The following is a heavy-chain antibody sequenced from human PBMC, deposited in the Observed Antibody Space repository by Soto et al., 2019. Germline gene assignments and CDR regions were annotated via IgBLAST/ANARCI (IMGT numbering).Heavy chain of an antibody. CDR2: IYYSGST. CDR3: ARDHYVYDILTGYGYYYGMDV. D-gene: IGHD3-9*01. Sequence: QVQLQESGPGLVKPSQTLSLTCTVSGGSISSGDYYWSWIRQPPGKGLEWIGYIYYSGSTYYNTSLKSRVTISVDTSKNQFSLKLSSVTAADTAVYYCARDHYVYDILTGYGYYYGMDVWGQGTTVTVSS. CDR1: GGSISSGDYY. V-gene: IGHV4-30-4*01. J-gene: IGHJ6*02.